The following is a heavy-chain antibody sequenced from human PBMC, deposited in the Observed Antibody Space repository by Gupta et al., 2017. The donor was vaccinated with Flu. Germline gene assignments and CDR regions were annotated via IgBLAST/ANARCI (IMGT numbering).Heavy chain of an antibody. D-gene: IGHD1-26*01. CDR3: AKGGRYPTSPDY. J-gene: IGHJ4*02. CDR2: INYNSVNA. V-gene: IGHV3-23*04. CDR1: GFTFSTYV. Sequence: EVQLVESGGGLIQPGGSLRLSCAASGFTFSTYVINWVRQAPGKGLEWVSSINYNSVNAYYADSVKGRFTISRDNSKNTLFLQMSNLRAEDTAVYYCAKGGRYPTSPDYWGQGTLVTVSS.